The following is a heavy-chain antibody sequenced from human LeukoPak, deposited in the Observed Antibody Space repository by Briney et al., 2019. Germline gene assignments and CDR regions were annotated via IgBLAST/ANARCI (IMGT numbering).Heavy chain of an antibody. V-gene: IGHV4-39*01. CDR1: GGSIRSNNYY. CDR3: ATRAYSNYVGGHYYFDY. Sequence: SETLSLTCTVSGGSIRSNNYYWGWIRQPPGKGLEWFGSSDYSGSTNYNPSLKSRVTISVDPSKNQFSLKLSSVTAADTAVYYCATRAYSNYVGGHYYFDYWGQGTLVTVSS. D-gene: IGHD4-11*01. J-gene: IGHJ4*02. CDR2: SDYSGST.